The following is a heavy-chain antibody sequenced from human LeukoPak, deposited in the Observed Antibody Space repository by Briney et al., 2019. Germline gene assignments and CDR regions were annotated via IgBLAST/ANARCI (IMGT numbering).Heavy chain of an antibody. CDR2: ISSSGSTI. Sequence: GGSLRLSCAASGFTFSDYYMSWIRKAPGKGLEWVSYISSSGSTIYYADSVKGRFTISRDNAKNSLYLQMNSLRAEDTAVYYCARDGVGEPSSYYYYYMDVWGKGTTVTVSS. J-gene: IGHJ6*03. D-gene: IGHD3-10*01. V-gene: IGHV3-11*04. CDR1: GFTFSDYY. CDR3: ARDGVGEPSSYYYYYMDV.